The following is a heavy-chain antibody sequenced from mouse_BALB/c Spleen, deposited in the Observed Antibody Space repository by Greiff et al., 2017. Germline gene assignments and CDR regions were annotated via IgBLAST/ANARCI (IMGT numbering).Heavy chain of an antibody. CDR2: IWSGGST. V-gene: IGHV2-2*02. Sequence: VKLQQSGPGLVQPSQSLSITCPVSGFLFTSYGVNRVRQSPGKGLEWLGVIWSGGSTDYNAAFISRLSISKDNSKSQVFFKMNSLQANDTAIYYCARNYDYGWYFDVWGAGTTVTVSS. D-gene: IGHD2-4*01. CDR1: GFLFTSYG. CDR3: ARNYDYGWYFDV. J-gene: IGHJ1*01.